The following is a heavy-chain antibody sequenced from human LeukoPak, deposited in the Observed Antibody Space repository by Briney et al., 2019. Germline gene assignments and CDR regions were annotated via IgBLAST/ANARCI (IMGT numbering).Heavy chain of an antibody. CDR2: IVVGSGHT. CDR3: AADHQFSGWESAYGMDV. D-gene: IGHD6-19*01. V-gene: IGHV1-58*02. CDR1: GFSFTTSA. Sequence: SVKVSCKASGFSFTTSAMQWVRQARGQRLEWIGWIVVGSGHTRYAQKFQERITITRDMSTSTAYMQLSSLRSEDTAVYYCAADHQFSGWESAYGMDVWGQGSTVTVSS. J-gene: IGHJ6*02.